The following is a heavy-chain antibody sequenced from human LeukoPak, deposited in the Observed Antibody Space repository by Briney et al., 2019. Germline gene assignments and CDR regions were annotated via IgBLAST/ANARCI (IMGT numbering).Heavy chain of an antibody. J-gene: IGHJ4*02. D-gene: IGHD3-10*02. Sequence: PSETLSLTCTVPGGSISSYYWSWIRQPPGKGLEWIGYIYYSGSTNYNPPLKSRVTISVDTSKNQFSLKLSSVTAADTAVYYCARGLFGDPGFFDYWGQGTLVTVSS. CDR3: ARGLFGDPGFFDY. CDR1: GGSISSYY. CDR2: IYYSGST. V-gene: IGHV4-59*01.